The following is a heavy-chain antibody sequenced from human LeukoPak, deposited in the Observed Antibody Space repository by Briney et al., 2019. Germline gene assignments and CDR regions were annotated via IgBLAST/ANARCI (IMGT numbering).Heavy chain of an antibody. Sequence: ASVKVSCKASRYTFTGYYMHWVRQAPGQGLEWMGWINPNSGGTNYAQKFQGRVTMTRDTSISTAYMELSRLRSGDTAVYYCARCDDYYGSGSYYLNNNWFDPWGQGTLVTVSS. V-gene: IGHV1-2*02. CDR2: INPNSGGT. CDR1: RYTFTGYY. CDR3: ARCDDYYGSGSYYLNNNWFDP. J-gene: IGHJ5*02. D-gene: IGHD3-10*01.